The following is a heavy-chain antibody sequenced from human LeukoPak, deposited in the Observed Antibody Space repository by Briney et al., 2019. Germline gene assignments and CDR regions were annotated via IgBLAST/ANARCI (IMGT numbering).Heavy chain of an antibody. V-gene: IGHV4-34*01. CDR1: GGSFSGYY. J-gene: IGHJ5*02. D-gene: IGHD6-6*01. CDR3: ARLVRFAGWFDP. Sequence: SETLSLTCAVYGGSFSGYYWSWIRQPPGKGLEWIGSIYYSGSTYYNPSLKSRVTISVDTSKNQFSLKLSSVTAADTAVYYCARLVRFAGWFDPWGQGTLVTVSS. CDR2: IYYSGST.